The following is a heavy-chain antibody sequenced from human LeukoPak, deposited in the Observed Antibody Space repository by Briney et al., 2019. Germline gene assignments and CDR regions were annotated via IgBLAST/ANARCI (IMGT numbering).Heavy chain of an antibody. CDR2: IYPGDSDT. J-gene: IGHJ4*02. D-gene: IGHD5-18*01. Sequence: SGESLKISCKGSGYSFTSYWTGWVRQMPGKGLEWMGIIYPGDSDTRYSPSFQGQVTISADKSISTAYLQWSSLKASDTAMYYCARQRRGYSYGYDYWGQGTLVTVSS. V-gene: IGHV5-51*01. CDR3: ARQRRGYSYGYDY. CDR1: GYSFTSYW.